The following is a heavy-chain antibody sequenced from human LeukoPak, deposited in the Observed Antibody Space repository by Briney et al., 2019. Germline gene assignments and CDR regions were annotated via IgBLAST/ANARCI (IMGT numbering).Heavy chain of an antibody. V-gene: IGHV4-30-4*01. CDR1: GGSISSGDYY. J-gene: IGHJ4*02. CDR2: IYYSGST. D-gene: IGHD5-18*01. CDR3: ARVMDTAMAGIDY. Sequence: SETLSLTCTDSGGSISSGDYYWSWIRQPPGKGLEWIGYIYYSGSTYYNPSLKSRVTISVDTSKNQFSLKLSSVTAADTAVYYCARVMDTAMAGIDYWGQGTLVTVSS.